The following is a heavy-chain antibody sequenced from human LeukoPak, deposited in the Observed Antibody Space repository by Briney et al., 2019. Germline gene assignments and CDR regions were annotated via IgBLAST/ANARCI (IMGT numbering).Heavy chain of an antibody. D-gene: IGHD6-19*01. Sequence: PGGSLRLSCSASGXTFSTYAMHWVRQAPGKGQEYVSAIGRNGDSTYYADSVKGRFTISRDNSKNTLYLQMSSLRPEDTAVYYCVKDREMGSGWAYFQHWGQGTLVTVSS. CDR1: GXTFSTYA. CDR2: IGRNGDST. V-gene: IGHV3-64D*06. CDR3: VKDREMGSGWAYFQH. J-gene: IGHJ1*01.